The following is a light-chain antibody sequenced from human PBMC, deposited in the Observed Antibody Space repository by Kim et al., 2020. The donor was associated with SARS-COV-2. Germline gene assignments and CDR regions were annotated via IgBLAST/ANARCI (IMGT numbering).Light chain of an antibody. V-gene: IGLV1-40*01. CDR2: GNS. CDR3: QSYDSSLSGWV. J-gene: IGLJ3*02. Sequence: QWVTISCTGSSSNIGAVYDVHWYQQLPGTAPKLLIYGNSNRPSGVPDRFSGSKSGTSASLAITGLQAEDEADYYCQSYDSSLSGWVFGGGTQLTVL. CDR1: SSNIGAVYD.